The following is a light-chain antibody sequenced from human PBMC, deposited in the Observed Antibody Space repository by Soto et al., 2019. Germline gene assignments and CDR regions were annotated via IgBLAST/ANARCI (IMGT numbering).Light chain of an antibody. CDR2: AAS. J-gene: IGKJ2*01. V-gene: IGKV1-39*01. Sequence: DIQMTQSPSSLSASVGDRVTITCRASQDLHTYLNWYQQKPGKAPRLLIFAASTLQSGVPSNFSGSGSGTDFTLSIDNLQPEDFATYYCQQSYSAPRFTFGPGTKLEIK. CDR3: QQSYSAPRFT. CDR1: QDLHTY.